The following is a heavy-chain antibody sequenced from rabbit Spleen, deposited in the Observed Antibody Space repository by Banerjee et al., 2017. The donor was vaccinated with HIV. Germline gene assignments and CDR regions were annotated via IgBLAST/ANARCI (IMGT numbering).Heavy chain of an antibody. V-gene: IGHV1S47*01. Sequence: QEQLVESGGGLVQPGGPLKLSCKASGFDFSSYGVSWVRQGPGKGLEWIGYIDPIFGTTTYASWVNDRFTISRHNAQNTLHLQLDSLTVADTATYFCVREVAAKFSLWGPGTLVTVS. CDR1: GFDFSSYG. J-gene: IGHJ4*01. CDR3: VREVAAKFSL. CDR2: IDPIFGTT. D-gene: IGHD4-1*01.